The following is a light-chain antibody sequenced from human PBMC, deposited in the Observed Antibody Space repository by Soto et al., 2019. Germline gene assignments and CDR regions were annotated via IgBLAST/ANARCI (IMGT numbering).Light chain of an antibody. CDR2: AAS. CDR3: QQSYTSRIT. V-gene: IGKV1-39*01. J-gene: IGKJ5*01. Sequence: IHMNKSPASLSASLGDRFTINCRASQSISSYLNWYQQKPGKAPKLLIFAASSLQSGVPSRFSGSGSGTDFTLTVSSLQPEDFATYYCQQSYTSRITFGLGTRLEIK. CDR1: QSISSY.